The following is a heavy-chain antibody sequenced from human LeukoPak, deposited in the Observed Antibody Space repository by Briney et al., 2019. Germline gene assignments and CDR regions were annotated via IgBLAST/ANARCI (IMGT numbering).Heavy chain of an antibody. CDR2: INPNSGGT. D-gene: IGHD6-13*01. Sequence: ASVKVSCKASGYTFTGYYMHWVRQAPGQGLEWMGWINPNSGGTNYAQKFQGRVTMTRDTSISTAYMELSRLRSDDTAVYYCARGEGIAAAGTGDYWGQGTLVTVSS. J-gene: IGHJ4*02. CDR3: ARGEGIAAAGTGDY. V-gene: IGHV1-2*02. CDR1: GYTFTGYY.